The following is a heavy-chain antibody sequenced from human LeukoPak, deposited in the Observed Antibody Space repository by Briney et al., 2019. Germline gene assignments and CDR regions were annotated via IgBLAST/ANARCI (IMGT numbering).Heavy chain of an antibody. CDR3: ARVSRDGYNFDY. V-gene: IGHV1-2*02. Sequence: ASVKVSCKASGYTFTGYYMHWVRQAPGQGLEWMGWISPNSGGTNYAQKFQGRVTMTRDTSISTAYMELSRLRSDDTAVYYCARVSRDGYNFDYWGQGTLVTVSS. CDR1: GYTFTGYY. CDR2: ISPNSGGT. J-gene: IGHJ4*02. D-gene: IGHD5-24*01.